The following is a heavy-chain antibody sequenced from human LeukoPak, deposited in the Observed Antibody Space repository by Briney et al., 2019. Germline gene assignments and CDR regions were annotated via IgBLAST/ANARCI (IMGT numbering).Heavy chain of an antibody. CDR3: ARDAYNNGWYVFDY. Sequence: SETLSLTCSVSDVSISSSYWSWIRQPPGKGLEWIGYIDYSGSTHYNPSLKSRLTISVDKARNQFSLTLSSVTAADTAVYYCARDAYNNGWYVFDYWGQGSLVTVSS. J-gene: IGHJ4*02. CDR1: DVSISSSY. CDR2: IDYSGST. V-gene: IGHV4-59*01. D-gene: IGHD6-19*01.